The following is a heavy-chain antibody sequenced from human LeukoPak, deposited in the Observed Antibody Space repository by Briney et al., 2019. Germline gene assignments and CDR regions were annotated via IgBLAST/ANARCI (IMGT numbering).Heavy chain of an antibody. J-gene: IGHJ4*02. Sequence: GASVKVSCKASGYTFTGYYMHWVRQAPGQGLEWMGIINPSGGTTRYAQKFQVRVTMTRDTSTSTVYMELRSLRYEDTAVYYCARDKGGDTTGGDYYFDYWGRGTLVAVSS. CDR1: GYTFTGYY. CDR2: INPSGGTT. CDR3: ARDKGGDTTGGDYYFDY. V-gene: IGHV1-46*01. D-gene: IGHD4-11*01.